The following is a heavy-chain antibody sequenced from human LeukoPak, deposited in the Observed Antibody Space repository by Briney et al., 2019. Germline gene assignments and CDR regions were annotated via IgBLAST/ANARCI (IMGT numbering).Heavy chain of an antibody. CDR3: ARDEGYCSGGSCYSGWFDP. V-gene: IGHV4-59*01. Sequence: PSETLSLTCTVSGGSIGSYYWSWIRQPPGKGLEWIGYIYYSGSTNYNPSLKSRVTISVDTSKNQFSLKLSSVTAADTAVYYCARDEGYCSGGSCYSGWFDPWGQGTLVTVSS. CDR1: GGSIGSYY. CDR2: IYYSGST. D-gene: IGHD2-15*01. J-gene: IGHJ5*02.